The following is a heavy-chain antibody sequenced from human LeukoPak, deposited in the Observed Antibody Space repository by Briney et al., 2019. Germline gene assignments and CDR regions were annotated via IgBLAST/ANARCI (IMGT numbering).Heavy chain of an antibody. V-gene: IGHV4-34*01. CDR1: GGSFSGYY. J-gene: IGHJ4*02. D-gene: IGHD1-7*01. Sequence: PSETLSLTCAVYGGSFSGYYWSWIRQPPGKGLEWIGEINHSGSTNYNPSLKSRVTISVDTSKNQFSLKLSSVTAADTAVYYCASSSITGTPAWGQGTLVTVSS. CDR2: INHSGST. CDR3: ASSSITGTPA.